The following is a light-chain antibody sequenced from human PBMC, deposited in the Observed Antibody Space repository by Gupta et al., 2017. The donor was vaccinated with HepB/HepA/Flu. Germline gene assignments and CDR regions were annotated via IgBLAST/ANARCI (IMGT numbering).Light chain of an antibody. CDR2: DTS. V-gene: IGKV3-11*01. J-gene: IGKJ4*02. CDR3: QQRYNSPRT. CDR1: QSVNRY. Sequence: EIVLTQSPATLLLSPGERATLSCRASQSVNRYLAWYQQKPGQAPRLLIYDTSNRATGIPSRFSGSGSGTDFTLTISSLQPEDFAVYYCQQRYNSPRTFGEGTKVQIK.